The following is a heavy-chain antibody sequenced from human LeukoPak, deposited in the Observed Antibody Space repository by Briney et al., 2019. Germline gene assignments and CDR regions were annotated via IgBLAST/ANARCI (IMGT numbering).Heavy chain of an antibody. D-gene: IGHD3-22*01. CDR2: ISGSGGST. CDR1: GFTFSSYA. CDR3: ANRNNYYYDSSGYYPS. Sequence: PGGSLRLSCAASGFTFSSYATSWVRQAPGKGLEWVSAISGSGGSTYYADSVKGRFTISRDNSKNTLYLQMNSLRAEDTAVYYCANRNNYYYDSSGYYPSWGQGTLVTVSS. J-gene: IGHJ5*02. V-gene: IGHV3-23*01.